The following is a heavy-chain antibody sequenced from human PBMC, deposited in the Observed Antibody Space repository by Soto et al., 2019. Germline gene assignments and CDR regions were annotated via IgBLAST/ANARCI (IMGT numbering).Heavy chain of an antibody. V-gene: IGHV3-30*03. D-gene: IGHD2-2*03. J-gene: IGHJ3*02. CDR2: ISYDGSNK. Sequence: QVQLVESGGGVVQPGRSLRLCCAASGFTFSSYGMHWVRQAPGKGLEWVAVISYDGSNKYYVDSVKGRFTISRDKSKNTLYLQMNSLRPKDTAVYYCARQHGYAFDIWGQGTMVTVSS. CDR3: ARQHGYAFDI. CDR1: GFTFSSYG.